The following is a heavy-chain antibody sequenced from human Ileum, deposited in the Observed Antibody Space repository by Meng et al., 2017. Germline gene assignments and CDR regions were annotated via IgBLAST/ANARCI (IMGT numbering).Heavy chain of an antibody. V-gene: IGHV3-53*01. CDR3: VREQYESRGH. Sequence: GGSLRLSCAASGFTVSSNYMSWVRQAPGKGLEWVSVIYSGGSTYYADSGKGRFTISRDNSKNTLYLQMNSLRADDTAVYYCVREQYESRGHWGQGTLVTVSS. CDR1: GFTVSSNY. J-gene: IGHJ4*02. D-gene: IGHD3-22*01. CDR2: IYSGGST.